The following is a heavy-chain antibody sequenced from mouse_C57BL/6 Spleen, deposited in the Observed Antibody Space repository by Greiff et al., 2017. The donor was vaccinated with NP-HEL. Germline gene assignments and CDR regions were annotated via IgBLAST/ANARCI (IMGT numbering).Heavy chain of an antibody. CDR2: IDPSDSYT. Sequence: QVQLQQSGAELVKPGASVKLSCKASGYTFTSYWMQWVKQRPGQGLEWIGEIDPSDSYTNYNQKFKGKATLTVDTSSSTAYMQLSSLTSEDSAVYYCARPYYYGSPWFAYWGQGTLVTVSA. CDR3: ARPYYYGSPWFAY. CDR1: GYTFTSYW. V-gene: IGHV1-50*01. J-gene: IGHJ3*01. D-gene: IGHD1-1*01.